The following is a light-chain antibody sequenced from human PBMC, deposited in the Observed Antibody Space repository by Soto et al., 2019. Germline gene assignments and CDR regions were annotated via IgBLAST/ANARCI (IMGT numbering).Light chain of an antibody. V-gene: IGLV6-57*02. CDR2: ADD. Sequence: HSVSESPGKTVTLPFPGSSGSIASNYVQWYQQRPGSAATVVIYADDQTPSGVRDRFSGSIDRSSKSASLAMYGLKTEEESEYDRQSHLSRQMVVGTGTKSTVL. CDR1: SGSIASNY. CDR3: QSHLSRQMV. J-gene: IGLJ1*01.